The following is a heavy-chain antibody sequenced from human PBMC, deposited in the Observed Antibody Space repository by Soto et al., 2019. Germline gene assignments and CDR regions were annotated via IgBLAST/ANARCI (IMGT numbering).Heavy chain of an antibody. CDR3: VKDGAAAGAFDY. Sequence: EVQLVESGGGLAQPGRSLRLSCAASGFIFEEFALHWVRQPPGKGLEWVSGITWNSGSIGYADSVKGRFTISRDNAKNSLYLQMNSLKPEDTALYYCVKDGAAAGAFDYWGQGALVTISS. D-gene: IGHD6-13*01. J-gene: IGHJ4*02. CDR1: GFIFEEFA. V-gene: IGHV3-9*01. CDR2: ITWNSGSI.